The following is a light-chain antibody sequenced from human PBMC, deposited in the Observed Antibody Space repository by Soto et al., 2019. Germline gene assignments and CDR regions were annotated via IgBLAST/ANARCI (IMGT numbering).Light chain of an antibody. J-gene: IGLJ1*01. V-gene: IGLV3-1*01. Sequence: SYELTQPPSVSVSPGQTASITCSGAKLGDKYACWYQQKPGQSPVLVIYQDSKRPSGIPERFSGSNSGNTATLTISGTQATEEADYYCQAWDSSTFYVFGTGTKLTVL. CDR3: QAWDSSTFYV. CDR1: KLGDKY. CDR2: QDS.